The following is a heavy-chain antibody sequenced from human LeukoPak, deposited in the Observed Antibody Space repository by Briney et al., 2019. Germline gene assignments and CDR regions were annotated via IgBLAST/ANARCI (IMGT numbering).Heavy chain of an antibody. V-gene: IGHV3-15*07. D-gene: IGHD5-12*01. CDR2: IKSEIDGGAT. Sequence: GGSLRLSCATSGFSFSYTWMNWVRQAPGKGLEWVGRIKSEIDGGATDYAAPVQGRFTISRDDSQATLYVQMNSLKTEDTAVYYCTTGGSVIVAGTRAFDIWGQGTMVTVSS. CDR3: TTGGSVIVAGTRAFDI. J-gene: IGHJ3*02. CDR1: GFSFSYTW.